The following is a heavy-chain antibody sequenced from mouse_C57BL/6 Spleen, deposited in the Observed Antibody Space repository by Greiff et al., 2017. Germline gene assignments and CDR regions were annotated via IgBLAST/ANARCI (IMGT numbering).Heavy chain of an antibody. CDR2: IYPRSGNT. CDR1: GYTFTSYG. D-gene: IGHD2-3*01. V-gene: IGHV1-81*01. J-gene: IGHJ2*01. Sequence: VQLQQSGAELARPGASVKLSCKASGYTFTSYGISWVKQRTGQGLEWIGEIYPRSGNTYYNEKFKGKATLTADKSSSTAYMQLRSLTSEDSAVYFCARSCYDGYGDYWGQGTTLTVSS. CDR3: ARSCYDGYGDY.